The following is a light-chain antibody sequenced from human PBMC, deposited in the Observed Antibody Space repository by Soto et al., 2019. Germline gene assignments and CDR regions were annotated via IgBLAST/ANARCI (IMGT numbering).Light chain of an antibody. CDR3: QQYNSNPWT. CDR1: QSISSW. J-gene: IGKJ1*01. Sequence: DIQMTQSTSTLSASVGDRVTITCRASQSISSWLAWYQQKPGKAPKLLIYKASSLESGVPSRFSGSGSGTEFPLTISSLQPDDFATYYCQQYNSNPWTFGQGTKVEIK. CDR2: KAS. V-gene: IGKV1-5*03.